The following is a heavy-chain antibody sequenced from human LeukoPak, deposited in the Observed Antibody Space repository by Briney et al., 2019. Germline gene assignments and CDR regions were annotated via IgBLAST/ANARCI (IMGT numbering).Heavy chain of an antibody. J-gene: IGHJ4*02. D-gene: IGHD3-9*01. Sequence: GPSRRLSSAPSGSIFTNYATSWVSQAPGKGMEWVSAITGSGDTTSYAPSVKGRLTISRDTSKNTLYVEVNTLRAEDTAVYYCAKWGDYDILTGYYVSDFWGQGTLVTVSS. CDR1: GSIFTNYA. V-gene: IGHV3-23*01. CDR2: ITGSGDTT. CDR3: AKWGDYDILTGYYVSDF.